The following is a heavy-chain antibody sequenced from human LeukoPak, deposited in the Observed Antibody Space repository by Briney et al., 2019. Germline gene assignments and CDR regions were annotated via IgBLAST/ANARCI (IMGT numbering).Heavy chain of an antibody. V-gene: IGHV3-23*01. Sequence: GGSLRLSCAASGFTFSDYAVPWVPHAPGKGLEWVSSITGDTTYTYYTDSMKGRFTISRDNSKNTLYLQMSSLRAEDTAVYYCAKGPLSSSNYYMDVWGKGTTVTVSS. CDR3: AKGPLSSSNYYMDV. D-gene: IGHD3-10*01. CDR2: ITGDTTYT. J-gene: IGHJ6*03. CDR1: GFTFSDYA.